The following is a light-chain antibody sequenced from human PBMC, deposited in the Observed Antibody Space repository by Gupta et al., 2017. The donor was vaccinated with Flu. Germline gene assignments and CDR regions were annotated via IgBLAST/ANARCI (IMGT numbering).Light chain of an antibody. CDR1: QSVSSY. CDR2: DAT. Sequence: EIVLTQSPATLSLSPGERATLSCRASQSVSSYLAWYQQKPGQAPRLLIYDATNRATGIPARFSSSGSGTDFTLTISSLEPEDFAVYYCQQRNNWPPEASFGGGTKVEIK. CDR3: QQRNNWPPEAS. V-gene: IGKV3-11*01. J-gene: IGKJ4*01.